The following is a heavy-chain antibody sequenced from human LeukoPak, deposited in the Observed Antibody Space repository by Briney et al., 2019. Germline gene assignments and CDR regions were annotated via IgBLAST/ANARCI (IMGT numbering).Heavy chain of an antibody. CDR2: IYYSGST. D-gene: IGHD3-9*01. J-gene: IGHJ3*02. Sequence: PSETLSLTCAVYGGSFSGYYWGWIRQPPGKGLEWIGSIYYSGSTYYNPSLKSRVTISVDTSKNQFSLKLSSVTAADTAVYYCARRYDILTGYFTAFDIWGQGTMVTVSS. CDR1: GGSFSGYY. CDR3: ARRYDILTGYFTAFDI. V-gene: IGHV4-39*01.